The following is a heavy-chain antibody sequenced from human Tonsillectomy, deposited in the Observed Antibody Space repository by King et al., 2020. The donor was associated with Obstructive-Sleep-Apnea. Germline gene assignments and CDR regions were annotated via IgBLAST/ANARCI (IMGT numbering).Heavy chain of an antibody. Sequence: QLVQSGGGLVQPGRSLRLSCAASGFTFADYAMHWVRHAPGKGLEWVSGISWNSGSIGYADSVKGRFTISRDNAKNYLYRQMNSMSAEDTALYYCAKRVGYYDSSGYYPFDSWGQRTLFTVSS. V-gene: IGHV3-9*01. D-gene: IGHD3-22*01. J-gene: IGHJ4*02. CDR2: ISWNSGSI. CDR1: GFTFADYA. CDR3: AKRVGYYDSSGYYPFDS.